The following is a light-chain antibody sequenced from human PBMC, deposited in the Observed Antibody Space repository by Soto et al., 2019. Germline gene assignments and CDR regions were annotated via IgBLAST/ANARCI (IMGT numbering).Light chain of an antibody. CDR2: GNR. CDR3: QSYDSSLSGSVV. V-gene: IGLV1-40*01. J-gene: IGLJ2*01. CDR1: SSNIGAGYD. Sequence: QSVLTQPPSVSGAPGQRVTISCTGGSSNIGAGYDLNWYQQLPGTAPKLLIYGNRNRPSGVPDRFSGSKSGTSASLAITGLQAEDEADYYCQSYDSSLSGSVVFGGGTQLTVL.